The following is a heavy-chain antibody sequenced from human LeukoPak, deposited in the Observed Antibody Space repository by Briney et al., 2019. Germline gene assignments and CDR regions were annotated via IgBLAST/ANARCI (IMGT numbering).Heavy chain of an antibody. Sequence: ASETLSLTCAVSGASISGHYWSWIRQPPGKGLEWIGYTSGSISDNPSLKSRVAVSVDPSQNQVSLSLTSVTAADTAVYYCARVLAIFGLDTTDFYMDVWGKGTTVTVSS. J-gene: IGHJ6*03. CDR3: ARVLAIFGLDTTDFYMDV. CDR2: TSGSI. D-gene: IGHD3/OR15-3a*01. CDR1: GASISGHY. V-gene: IGHV4-59*11.